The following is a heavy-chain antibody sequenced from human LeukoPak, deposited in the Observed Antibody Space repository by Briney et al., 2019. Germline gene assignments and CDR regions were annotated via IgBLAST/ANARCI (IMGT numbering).Heavy chain of an antibody. J-gene: IGHJ4*02. CDR1: GGSISSGDYY. CDR2: IYYSGST. CDR3: ARGRPIDY. V-gene: IGHV4-30-4*01. Sequence: SETLSLTCTVSGGSISSGDYYWSWIRQPPGKGLEWIGYIYYSGSTYYNPSLKGRVTISVDTPKNRFSLKLSSVTAADTAVYYCARGRPIDYWGQGTLVTVSS.